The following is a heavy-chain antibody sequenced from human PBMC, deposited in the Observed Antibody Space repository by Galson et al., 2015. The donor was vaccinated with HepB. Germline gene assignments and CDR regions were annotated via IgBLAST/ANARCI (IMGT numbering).Heavy chain of an antibody. CDR1: GFTFSRYA. V-gene: IGHV3-30-3*01. Sequence: SRRRYCATSGFTFSRYAMHWAPLAPGKGLEWVAVISYDGSNKYYADSVKGRFTIYRANSKNTLYLQMNSLRAEDTAVYYCARAQLGRLLEWLYGYFDFWGQGTLVTVSS. CDR2: ISYDGSNK. CDR3: ARAQLGRLLEWLYGYFDF. J-gene: IGHJ4*02. D-gene: IGHD3-3*01.